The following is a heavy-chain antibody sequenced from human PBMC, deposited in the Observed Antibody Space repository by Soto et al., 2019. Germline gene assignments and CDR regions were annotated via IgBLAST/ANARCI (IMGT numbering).Heavy chain of an antibody. CDR3: ATAEVDY. CDR1: GFTFANHW. Sequence: PVVSLRFSCAVSGFTFANHWMHWVRQAPGKGLEWVSRMNSDGSTTDYADSVKGRFTVSRDNAKNTLYLQMNSLRAEDTAVYYCATAEVDYWGPGTLVTVSS. CDR2: MNSDGSTT. V-gene: IGHV3-74*01. J-gene: IGHJ4*02.